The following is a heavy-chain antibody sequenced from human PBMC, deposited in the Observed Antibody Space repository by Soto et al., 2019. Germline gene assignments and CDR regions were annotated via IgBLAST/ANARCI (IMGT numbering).Heavy chain of an antibody. V-gene: IGHV5-51*01. CDR2: IYPADSDT. Sequence: GESLKISCKGSGYDFTRYWIGWVRQMPGKGLEWMGVIYPADSDTRYRPSFEGQVTFSVNKSLSTAYLQWNSLKASDTARYYCARRRAWNDAFDFWGQGILVTVSS. CDR1: GYDFTRYW. J-gene: IGHJ4*02. D-gene: IGHD1-1*01. CDR3: ARRRAWNDAFDF.